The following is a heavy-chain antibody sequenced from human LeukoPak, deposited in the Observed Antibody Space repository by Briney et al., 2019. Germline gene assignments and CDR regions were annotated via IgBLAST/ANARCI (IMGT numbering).Heavy chain of an antibody. Sequence: PGGTLRLSCEASGFTFSRYGMSWVRQAPGKGLEWVSAISGSGGSTYYADSVKGRFTISRDNSKNTLYLQMNSLRAEDTAVYYCAKDRWLVFDYWGQGTLVTVSS. CDR2: ISGSGGST. V-gene: IGHV3-23*01. J-gene: IGHJ4*02. CDR1: GFTFSRYG. CDR3: AKDRWLVFDY. D-gene: IGHD6-19*01.